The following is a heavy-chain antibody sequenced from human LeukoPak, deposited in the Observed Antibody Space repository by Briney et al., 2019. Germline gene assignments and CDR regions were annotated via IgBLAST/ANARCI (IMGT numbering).Heavy chain of an antibody. D-gene: IGHD3-22*01. CDR2: ISGSGDNT. CDR1: GFTFSNYA. V-gene: IGHV3-23*01. Sequence: GGSLRLSCAASGFTFSNYAMNWVRQAPGKGLEWVSTISGSGDNTYYADSMKGRITISRDNSKNTLYLQMNSLRAEDTAVYYCAKGSKWLAPLDLDYWGQGTLVTVSS. CDR3: AKGSKWLAPLDLDY. J-gene: IGHJ4*02.